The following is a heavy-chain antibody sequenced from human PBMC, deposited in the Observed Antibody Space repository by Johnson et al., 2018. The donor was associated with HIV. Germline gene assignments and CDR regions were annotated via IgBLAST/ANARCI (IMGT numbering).Heavy chain of an antibody. CDR3: ARDPLWDAFDI. Sequence: VQLLESGGGLVQPGGSLRLSCAASGFTFSNAWMSWVRQAPGKGPECVSIINISGDTYYADSVKGRFTISRDNSKNTLFLQMNSLRAEDTAVYFCARDPLWDAFDIWGQGTMVTVSS. V-gene: IGHV3-66*01. CDR2: INISGDT. J-gene: IGHJ3*02. CDR1: GFTFSNAW.